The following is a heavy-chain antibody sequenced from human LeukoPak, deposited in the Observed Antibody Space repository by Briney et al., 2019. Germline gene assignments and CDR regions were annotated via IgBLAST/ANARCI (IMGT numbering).Heavy chain of an antibody. CDR2: IWYDGSKT. J-gene: IGHJ4*02. D-gene: IGHD4-17*01. Sequence: GGSLRLSCAASGFIFNTFGMHWVRQAPGKGLEWVAVIWYDGSKTFYADSVKGRFTISRDNSDYTLYLQMNSLRAEDMAVYYCARGPAYGDYADKRGQGTLVTVSS. CDR3: ARGPAYGDYADK. CDR1: GFIFNTFG. V-gene: IGHV3-33*01.